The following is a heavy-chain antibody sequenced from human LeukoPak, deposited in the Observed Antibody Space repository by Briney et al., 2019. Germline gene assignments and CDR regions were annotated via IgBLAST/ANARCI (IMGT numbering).Heavy chain of an antibody. J-gene: IGHJ5*02. CDR3: ARRTRENWIQLWSNWFDP. CDR2: IYYSGST. Sequence: SETLSLTCAVYGGSFSGYYWSWIRQPPGKGLEWIGSIYYSGSTYYNPSLKSRVTISVDTSKNQFSLKLSSVTAADTAVYYCARRTRENWIQLWSNWFDPWGQGTLVTVSS. V-gene: IGHV4-34*01. CDR1: GGSFSGYY. D-gene: IGHD5-18*01.